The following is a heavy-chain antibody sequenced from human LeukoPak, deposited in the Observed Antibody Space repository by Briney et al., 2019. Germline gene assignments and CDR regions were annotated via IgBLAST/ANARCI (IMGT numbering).Heavy chain of an antibody. V-gene: IGHV1-18*01. J-gene: IGHJ4*02. CDR3: ARASYCSDGSCYSDY. D-gene: IGHD2-15*01. Sequence: GASVKVSCKASGYTFTSYSISSVRQAPGQGLEWMGWISGYNGNTIYAQKVKGRVTMTTDTSTSTAYMELRSLKSDDTAVYYCARASYCSDGSCYSDYWGQGTLVAVSS. CDR1: GYTFTSYS. CDR2: ISGYNGNT.